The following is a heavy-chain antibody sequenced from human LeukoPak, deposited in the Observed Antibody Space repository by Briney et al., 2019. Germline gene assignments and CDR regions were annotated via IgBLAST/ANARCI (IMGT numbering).Heavy chain of an antibody. D-gene: IGHD3-16*01. J-gene: IGHJ5*02. CDR3: ARDQLGLAQRRWPFDP. CDR1: GYTFTSYG. Sequence: ASVKVSCKASGYTFTSYGISWVRQAPGQGLEWMGWISAYNGNTNYAQKLQDRVTMTTDTSTSTAYMELRSLRSDDTAVYYCARDQLGLAQRRWPFDPWGQGTLVTVYS. V-gene: IGHV1-18*01. CDR2: ISAYNGNT.